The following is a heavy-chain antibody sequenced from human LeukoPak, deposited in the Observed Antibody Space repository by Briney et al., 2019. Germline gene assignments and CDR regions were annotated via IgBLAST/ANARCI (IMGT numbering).Heavy chain of an antibody. CDR3: ARFMGSGSYTPDY. Sequence: VGSLRLSCAASGFTFSNYYMSWIRQTPGKGLEWVSYITSSGSYTNYADSVKGRFTISRDNAKNSLYLQMNSLSPEDTAVYYCARFMGSGSYTPDYWGHGTLVTVSS. D-gene: IGHD3-10*01. CDR2: ITSSGSYT. J-gene: IGHJ4*01. V-gene: IGHV3-11*03. CDR1: GFTFSNYY.